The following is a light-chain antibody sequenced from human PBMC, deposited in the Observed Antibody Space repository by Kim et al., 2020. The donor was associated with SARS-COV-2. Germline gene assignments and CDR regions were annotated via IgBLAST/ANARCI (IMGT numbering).Light chain of an antibody. V-gene: IGLV3-19*01. Sequence: SSELTQDPAVSVALGQTVRITCQGDSLRTYYASWYQQKPGQAPVLVIFGQNNRPSGISDRFSGSTSGNTASLTITGAQAEDEADYYCQSRDSFAGGTKLTVL. J-gene: IGLJ2*01. CDR2: GQN. CDR3: QSRDS. CDR1: SLRTYY.